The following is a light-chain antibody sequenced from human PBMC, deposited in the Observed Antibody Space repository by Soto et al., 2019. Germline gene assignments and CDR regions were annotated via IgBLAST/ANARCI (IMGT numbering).Light chain of an antibody. CDR3: SSFTTSHTYI. CDR2: VVS. V-gene: IGLV2-11*01. J-gene: IGLJ1*01. Sequence: QSALTQPHSVSGSPGQSVTISCTGTRVDVGAYDFVSWYQQHPGKAPKLLIYVVSGRPSGVPDRFSGSKSGNAASLTISGLQAEDEADYYCSSFTTSHTYIFGTGTKVTVL. CDR1: RVDVGAYDF.